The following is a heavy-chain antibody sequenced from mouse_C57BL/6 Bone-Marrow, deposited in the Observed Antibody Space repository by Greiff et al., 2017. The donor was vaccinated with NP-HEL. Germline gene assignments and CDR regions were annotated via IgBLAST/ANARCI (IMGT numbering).Heavy chain of an antibody. CDR2: IYPGGGYT. V-gene: IGHV1-63*01. CDR3: ARPITTVVAHYYAMDY. Sequence: VKLQESGAELVRPGTSVKMSCKASGYTFTNYWIGWAKQRPGHGLEWIGDIYPGGGYTNYNEKFKGKATLTADKSSSTAYMQFSSLTSEDSAIYYCARPITTVVAHYYAMDYWGQGTSVTVSS. J-gene: IGHJ4*01. D-gene: IGHD1-1*01. CDR1: GYTFTNYW.